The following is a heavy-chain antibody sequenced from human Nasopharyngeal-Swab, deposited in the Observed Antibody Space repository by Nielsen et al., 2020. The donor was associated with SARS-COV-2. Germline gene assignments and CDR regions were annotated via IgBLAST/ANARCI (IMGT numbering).Heavy chain of an antibody. V-gene: IGHV3-11*04. CDR1: GFTVSGNF. J-gene: IGHJ1*01. Sequence: GESLKISCAASGFTVSGNFMTWVRQAPGKGLEWISDISSSGSITHYADSMKGRFTISRDNAKKSLYLQMNSLRAEDTAVYYCARGVETIHHWGQGSLVTVSS. D-gene: IGHD5-24*01. CDR3: ARGVETIHH. CDR2: ISSSGSIT.